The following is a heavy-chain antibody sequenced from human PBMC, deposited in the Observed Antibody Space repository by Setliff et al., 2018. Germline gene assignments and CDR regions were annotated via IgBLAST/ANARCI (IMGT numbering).Heavy chain of an antibody. CDR3: ARDPVDGHGHFDY. Sequence: SETLSLTCTVSGDFISNYYWNWIRQPAGKGLEWIGRLRIGFSNIYNPSLASRVTISVDTSKNQFSLKLDSVTAADTAVYYCARDPVDGHGHFDYWGQGTLVTVSS. V-gene: IGHV4-4*07. D-gene: IGHD2-8*01. J-gene: IGHJ4*02. CDR1: GDFISNYY. CDR2: LRIGFSN.